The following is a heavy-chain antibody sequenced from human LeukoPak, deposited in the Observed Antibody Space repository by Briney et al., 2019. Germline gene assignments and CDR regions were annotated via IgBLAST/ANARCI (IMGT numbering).Heavy chain of an antibody. Sequence: PSETLSLTCAVSGGSFSGYYWSWIRQPPGKGLEWVGEINHSGSTNYNPSPKSRVTISVDTSTNQYSLKLSYVTAADTAVYYCARGPSTRRRYSSSWYAGGWFDPWGQGTLVTVSS. CDR3: ARGPSTRRRYSSSWYAGGWFDP. V-gene: IGHV4-34*01. D-gene: IGHD6-13*01. CDR2: INHSGST. CDR1: GGSFSGYY. J-gene: IGHJ5*02.